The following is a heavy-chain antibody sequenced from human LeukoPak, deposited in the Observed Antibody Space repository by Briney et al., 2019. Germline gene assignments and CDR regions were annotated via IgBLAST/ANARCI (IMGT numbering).Heavy chain of an antibody. V-gene: IGHV3-74*01. Sequence: GGSLRLSCAASGFTFSNYWMHWVRQVPGKGLVWVARITSDGTSTTYAASVKGRFTISRDNAKNTLYLQMNSLGADDTGLYFCARAYSTSYSDWFDPWGQGTLVTVSS. J-gene: IGHJ5*02. CDR1: GFTFSNYW. CDR3: ARAYSTSYSDWFDP. CDR2: ITSDGTST. D-gene: IGHD2-15*01.